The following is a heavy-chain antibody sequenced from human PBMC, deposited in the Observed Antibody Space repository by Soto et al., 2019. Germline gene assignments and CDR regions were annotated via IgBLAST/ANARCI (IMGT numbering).Heavy chain of an antibody. V-gene: IGHV4-59*08. CDR2: IYNGGRT. CDR1: GGSISDHY. Sequence: SETLSLTCTVSGGSISDHYYMWIRQSPGKGLEYIGYIYNGGRTYYNPSLKSRVIISVDTSKNQFSLKLSSVTAADTAVYYCARHGAVVVAASGYYFDYWGQGTPVTVSS. D-gene: IGHD2-15*01. CDR3: ARHGAVVVAASGYYFDY. J-gene: IGHJ4*02.